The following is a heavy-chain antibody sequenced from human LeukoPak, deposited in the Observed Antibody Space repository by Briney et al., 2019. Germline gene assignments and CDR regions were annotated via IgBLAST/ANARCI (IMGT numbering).Heavy chain of an antibody. CDR3: AGYLTGTTKGNWFDP. D-gene: IGHD1-7*01. J-gene: IGHJ5*02. CDR2: ISYDGSNK. Sequence: PGRSLRLSCAASGFTFSSYAMHWVRQAPGKGLEWVAVISYDGSNKYYADSVKGRFTISRDNSKNTLCLQMNSLRAEDTAVYYCAGYLTGTTKGNWFDPWGQGTLVTASS. V-gene: IGHV3-30-3*01. CDR1: GFTFSSYA.